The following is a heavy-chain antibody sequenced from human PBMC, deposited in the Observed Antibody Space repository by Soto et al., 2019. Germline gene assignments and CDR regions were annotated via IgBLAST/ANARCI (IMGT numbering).Heavy chain of an antibody. Sequence: GASVKVSCKASGGTFSSYAISWVRQAPGQGLEWMGGIIPIFGTANYAQKFQGRVTITADESTSTAYMELSSLRSEDTAVYYCARDGSTVTTQWFDPWGQGTLVTVSS. D-gene: IGHD4-17*01. CDR2: IIPIFGTA. J-gene: IGHJ5*02. CDR3: ARDGSTVTTQWFDP. V-gene: IGHV1-69*13. CDR1: GGTFSSYA.